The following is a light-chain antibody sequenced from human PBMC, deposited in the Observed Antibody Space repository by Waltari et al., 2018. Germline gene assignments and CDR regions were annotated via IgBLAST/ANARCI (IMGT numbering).Light chain of an antibody. CDR3: QSYDSNMSGWV. CDR2: GKS. Sequence: QSMLTQPPSVSGAPGQTVTISCTGSRSNIGATYDVHWYRQLPGTAPKLLIFGKSNRPSGGPDRFSGSKSGTSASLAITGLQAEDEADYYCQSYDSNMSGWVFGGGTKLTVL. V-gene: IGLV1-40*01. CDR1: RSNIGATYD. J-gene: IGLJ3*02.